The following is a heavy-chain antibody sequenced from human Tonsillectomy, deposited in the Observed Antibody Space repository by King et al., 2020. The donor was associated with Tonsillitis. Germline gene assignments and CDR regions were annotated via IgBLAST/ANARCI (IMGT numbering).Heavy chain of an antibody. Sequence: QLQESGSGLVKPSQTLSLTCAVSGGSISSGGYSWSWIRQPPGKGLEWIGYIYHSGSTYYNPSLKSRVTISVDRSKNQFSLKLSSVTAADTAVYYCARASKGIQLWLSAEAFDIWGQGTMVTVSS. V-gene: IGHV4-30-2*01. CDR2: IYHSGST. CDR3: ARASKGIQLWLSAEAFDI. J-gene: IGHJ3*02. D-gene: IGHD5-18*01. CDR1: GGSISSGGYS.